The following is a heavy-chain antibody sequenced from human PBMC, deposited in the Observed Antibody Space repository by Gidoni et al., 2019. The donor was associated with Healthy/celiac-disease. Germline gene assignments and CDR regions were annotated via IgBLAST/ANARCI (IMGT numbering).Heavy chain of an antibody. D-gene: IGHD3-22*01. CDR3: ARDTYYDSSGYYYSRFDY. J-gene: IGHJ4*02. Sequence: FNPSLKSRVTMSVDTSKNQFSLKLSSVTAADTAVYYCARDTYYDSSGYYYSRFDYWGQGTLVTVSS. V-gene: IGHV4-4*07.